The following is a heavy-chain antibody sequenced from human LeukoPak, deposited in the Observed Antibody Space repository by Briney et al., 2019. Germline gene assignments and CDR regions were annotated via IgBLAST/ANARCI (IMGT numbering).Heavy chain of an antibody. J-gene: IGHJ2*01. V-gene: IGHV4-59*01. CDR1: GGSISSYY. D-gene: IGHD3-16*01. CDR3: ARVYTGLWYFGL. Sequence: PSETLSLTCTVSGGSISSYYWSWIRQPPGKGLEWIGYIYYSGSTNYNPSLKSRVTISVDTSKNQFSLKLSSVTAADTAVYYCARVYTGLWYFGLWGRGTLVTVSS. CDR2: IYYSGST.